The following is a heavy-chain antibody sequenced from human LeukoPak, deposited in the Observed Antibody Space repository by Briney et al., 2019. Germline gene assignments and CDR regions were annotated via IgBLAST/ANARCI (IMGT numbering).Heavy chain of an antibody. V-gene: IGHV4-59*01. Sequence: SETLSLTCTVSGGSISSYYWSWIRQPPGKGLEWIGYIYYSGTTNYNPSLKSRDTISVDTSKNQFSLKLSSVTAADTAVYYCARGVYIAAAQYGYWGQGTLVTVSS. D-gene: IGHD6-13*01. CDR1: GGSISSYY. CDR3: ARGVYIAAAQYGY. CDR2: IYYSGTT. J-gene: IGHJ4*02.